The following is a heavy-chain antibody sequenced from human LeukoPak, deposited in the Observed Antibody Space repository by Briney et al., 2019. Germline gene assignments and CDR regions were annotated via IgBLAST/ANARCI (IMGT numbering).Heavy chain of an antibody. D-gene: IGHD5-18*01. V-gene: IGHV1-24*01. CDR1: GYTLTELS. CDR2: FDPEDGET. CDR3: ATEVNGYSYCPKFDY. Sequence: GASVKVSCKVSGYTLTELSMHWVRQAPGKGLEWMGGFDPEDGETIYAQKFQGRVTMTEDTSTDTAYMELSSLRSEDTAVYYCATEVNGYSYCPKFDYWGQGTLVTVSS. J-gene: IGHJ4*02.